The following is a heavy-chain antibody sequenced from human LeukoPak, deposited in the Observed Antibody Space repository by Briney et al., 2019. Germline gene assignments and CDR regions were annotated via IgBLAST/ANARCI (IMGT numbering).Heavy chain of an antibody. V-gene: IGHV3-30-3*01. D-gene: IGHD3-10*01. Sequence: GGSLRLSCAASGFTFSSYAMHWVRQAPGKGLEGVAVISYDGSNKYYADSVKGRFTISRDNSKNTLYLQMNSLRAEDTAVYYCARGSWARTEGLALPFDYWGQGTLVTVSS. J-gene: IGHJ4*02. CDR3: ARGSWARTEGLALPFDY. CDR2: ISYDGSNK. CDR1: GFTFSSYA.